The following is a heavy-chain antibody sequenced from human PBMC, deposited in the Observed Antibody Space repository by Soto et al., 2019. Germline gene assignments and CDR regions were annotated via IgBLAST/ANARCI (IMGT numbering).Heavy chain of an antibody. D-gene: IGHD3-22*01. CDR2: TYYNGNS. CDR3: ASLPGYYDNSGSDY. J-gene: IGHJ4*02. V-gene: IGHV4-30-4*01. Sequence: PXLVRPSETLSLTCTVSGGSITSXXXXXXWIRQAPGKGLEWIGYTYYNGNSYYTPSLXXXXXXXXXXXXXXXXXXXXXXXAADTAVYFCASLPGYYDNSGSDYWGQGTLVAVXS. CDR1: GGSITSXXXX.